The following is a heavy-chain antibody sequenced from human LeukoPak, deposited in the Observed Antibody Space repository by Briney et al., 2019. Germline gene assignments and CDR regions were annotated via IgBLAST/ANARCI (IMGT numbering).Heavy chain of an antibody. CDR3: ARDLIAAAGTGTFDY. Sequence: GGSLRLSCAASGFTFSNYWMHWVRQAPGKGLVWVSRINTDGSSTSYADSVKGRFTISRDNAKNTLYLQMNSLRAEDTAVYYCARDLIAAAGTGTFDYWGQGTLVTVSS. J-gene: IGHJ4*02. CDR1: GFTFSNYW. V-gene: IGHV3-74*01. CDR2: INTDGSST. D-gene: IGHD6-13*01.